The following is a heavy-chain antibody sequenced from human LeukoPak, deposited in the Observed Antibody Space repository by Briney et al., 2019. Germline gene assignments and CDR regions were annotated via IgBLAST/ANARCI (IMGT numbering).Heavy chain of an antibody. V-gene: IGHV3-23*01. CDR1: GFTFSRYA. J-gene: IGHJ4*02. Sequence: PGGSLRLSCAASGFTFSRYAMGWVRQAPGKGLEWVSTICGSGSDGSTYYADSVKGRFTISRDNSKNTLYLQMNSLRAEDTAVYYCAKISSRSVPRYYFDNWGQGTLVTVSS. CDR2: ICGSGSDGST. CDR3: AKISSRSVPRYYFDN.